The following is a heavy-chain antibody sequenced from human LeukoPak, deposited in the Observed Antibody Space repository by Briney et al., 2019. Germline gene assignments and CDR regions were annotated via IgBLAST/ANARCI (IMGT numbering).Heavy chain of an antibody. Sequence: ASVKVSFRASGYTFTSHGISWVRQAPGQGLEWMGWISAYNGNTNYAQKLQGRVTMTTDTSTSTAYMELRSLRSDDTAVYYCARGVTTRSFYYYFYMDVWGKGTTVSVSS. CDR3: ARGVTTRSFYYYFYMDV. CDR2: ISAYNGNT. D-gene: IGHD2-21*02. V-gene: IGHV1-18*01. J-gene: IGHJ6*03. CDR1: GYTFTSHG.